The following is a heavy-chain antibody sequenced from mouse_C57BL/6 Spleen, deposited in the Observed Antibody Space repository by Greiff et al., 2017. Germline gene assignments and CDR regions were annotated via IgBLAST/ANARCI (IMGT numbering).Heavy chain of an antibody. D-gene: IGHD4-1*01. CDR1: GYTFTSYW. V-gene: IGHV1-69*01. CDR3: ARKLTGTGVGY. Sequence: QVQLQQPGAELVMPGASVKLSCKASGYTFTSYWMHWVKQRPGQGLEWIGEIDPSDSYTNYNQKFKGKSTLTVDKSSSTAYMQLSSLTSEDSAVYYCARKLTGTGVGYWGQGTSVAVSS. CDR2: IDPSDSYT. J-gene: IGHJ4*01.